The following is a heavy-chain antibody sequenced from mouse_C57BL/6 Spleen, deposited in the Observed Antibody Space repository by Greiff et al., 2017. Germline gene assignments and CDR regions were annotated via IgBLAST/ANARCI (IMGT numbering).Heavy chain of an antibody. CDR2: INPNNGGT. CDR1: GYTFTDYY. D-gene: IGHD1-1*01. J-gene: IGHJ1*03. CDR3: ARDITTVVGHYWYFDV. V-gene: IGHV1-26*01. Sequence: VQLQQSGPELVKPGASVKISCKASGYTFTDYYMNWVKQSHGKSLEWIGDINPNNGGTSYNQKFKGKATLTVDKSSSTAYMELRSLTSEDSAVYYCARDITTVVGHYWYFDVWGTGTTVTVSS.